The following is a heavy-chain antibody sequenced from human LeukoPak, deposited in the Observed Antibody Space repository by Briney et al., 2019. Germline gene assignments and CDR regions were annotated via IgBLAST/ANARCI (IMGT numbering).Heavy chain of an antibody. D-gene: IGHD4-17*01. CDR1: GYTFTSYA. J-gene: IGHJ6*03. CDR2: INTNTGNP. V-gene: IGHV7-4-1*02. CDR3: ARGTTVTTYYYYYYYMDV. Sequence: ASVKVSCKASGYTFTSYAMNWVRQAPGQGLEWMGWINTNTGNPTYAQGFTGRFVFSLDTSVSTAYLQISSLKAEDTAVYYCARGTTVTTYYYYYYYMDVWGKGTTVTVSS.